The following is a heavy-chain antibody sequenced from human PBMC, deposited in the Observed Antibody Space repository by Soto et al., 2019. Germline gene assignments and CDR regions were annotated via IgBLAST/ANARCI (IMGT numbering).Heavy chain of an antibody. Sequence: PGGSLRLSWAASGFTFSSFAMSWVRQAQGKGLEWVSAISGSGGSTYYADSVKGRFTISRDNSKNTLYLQMNSLRAEDTAVYYCAKDIPLLLYEGGMDVWGQGTTVTVSS. CDR1: GFTFSSFA. D-gene: IGHD3-3*01. J-gene: IGHJ6*02. CDR3: AKDIPLLLYEGGMDV. V-gene: IGHV3-23*01. CDR2: ISGSGGST.